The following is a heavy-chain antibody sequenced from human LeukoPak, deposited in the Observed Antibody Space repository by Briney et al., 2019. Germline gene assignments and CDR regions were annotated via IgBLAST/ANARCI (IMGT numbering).Heavy chain of an antibody. CDR1: GGSFSGYY. D-gene: IGHD1-26*01. V-gene: IGHV4-34*01. J-gene: IGHJ4*02. Sequence: PSETLSLTCAVYGGSFSGYYWSWIRQPPGKGLEWIGEINHSGSTNYNPSFKSRVTISVDTSKNQFSLKLSSVTAADTAVYYCAMAKKLVGASGGWGQGTLVTVSS. CDR3: AMAKKLVGASGG. CDR2: INHSGST.